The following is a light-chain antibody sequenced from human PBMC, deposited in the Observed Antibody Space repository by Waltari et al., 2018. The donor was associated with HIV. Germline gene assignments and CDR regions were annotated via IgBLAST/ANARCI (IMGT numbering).Light chain of an antibody. Sequence: DIQMTQSPSSLSASVGDRVTISCRTSQSISTSLHWYQQKRGKAPELLIHTASTLQTGVPSRFSGSGSGTDFTLTISSLQVEDFATYYCQQSYNYPLTFGPGTTVDIK. CDR2: TAS. V-gene: IGKV1-39*01. CDR3: QQSYNYPLT. CDR1: QSISTS. J-gene: IGKJ3*01.